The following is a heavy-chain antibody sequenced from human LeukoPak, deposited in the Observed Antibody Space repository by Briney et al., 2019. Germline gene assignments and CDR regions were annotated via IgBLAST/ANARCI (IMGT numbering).Heavy chain of an antibody. J-gene: IGHJ4*02. Sequence: GSLRLSCAASGFTFSDYYMAWIRQAPGKGLEWVSYISRSISTIYYADSVKGRFTISRDNAKNSLYLQMNSLRAEDTAVYYCARDGDYYDILTGYYYYFDYWDQGTLVTVSS. CDR3: ARDGDYYDILTGYYYYFDY. CDR1: GFTFSDYY. D-gene: IGHD3-9*01. V-gene: IGHV3-11*04. CDR2: ISRSISTI.